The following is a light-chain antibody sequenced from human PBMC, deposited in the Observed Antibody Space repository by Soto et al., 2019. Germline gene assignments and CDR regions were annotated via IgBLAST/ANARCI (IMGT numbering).Light chain of an antibody. CDR1: QSISTY. Sequence: DIQMTQSPSSLSASVGDRVTITCRASQSISTYLNWYQQKPGKAPKLLIYGASSLQSGVPSRFSGSGSGTDFTLTISSLQPEDFATYYCQQIYSTPYTFGPGTKLEIK. CDR2: GAS. CDR3: QQIYSTPYT. J-gene: IGKJ2*01. V-gene: IGKV1-39*01.